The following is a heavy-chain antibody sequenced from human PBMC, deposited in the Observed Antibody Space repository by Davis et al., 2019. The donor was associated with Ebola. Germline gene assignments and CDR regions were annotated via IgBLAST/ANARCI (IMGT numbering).Heavy chain of an antibody. D-gene: IGHD6-13*01. J-gene: IGHJ4*02. CDR1: GYTFTDYY. Sequence: AASVKVSCKASGYTFTDYYMHWVRQAPGQGLEWMGWINPNSGGTNYAQKFQGRVTMTRDTSISTAYMELSRLRSDDTAVYYCATTPRDSSWYYFDYWGQGTLVTVSS. V-gene: IGHV1-2*02. CDR3: ATTPRDSSWYYFDY. CDR2: INPNSGGT.